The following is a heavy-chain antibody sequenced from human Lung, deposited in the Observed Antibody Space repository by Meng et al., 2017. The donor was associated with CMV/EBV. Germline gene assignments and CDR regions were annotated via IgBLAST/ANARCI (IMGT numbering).Heavy chain of an antibody. CDR1: GGSISSSDW. J-gene: IGHJ4*02. Sequence: LXCAVSGGSISSSDWWSWVRQPPGKGLEWIGEIYDSGSTNYNPSLKSRVTISVDMSKNQFSLRLSSVTAADTAVYYCAGGIYGDYFDYWGQGTLVTVSS. V-gene: IGHV4-4*02. CDR3: AGGIYGDYFDY. CDR2: IYDSGST. D-gene: IGHD5-12*01.